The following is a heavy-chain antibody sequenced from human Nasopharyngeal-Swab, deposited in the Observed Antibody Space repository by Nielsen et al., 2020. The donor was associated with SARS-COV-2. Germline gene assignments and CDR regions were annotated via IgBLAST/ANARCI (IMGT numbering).Heavy chain of an antibody. CDR3: ARLDSRIGYCSGGSCYSYWFDP. V-gene: IGHV3-11*04. D-gene: IGHD2-15*01. CDR2: ISSSGSTI. J-gene: IGHJ5*02. Sequence: WIRQPPGKGLEWVSYISSSGSTIYYADSVKGRFTISRDNAKNSLYLQMNSLRAEDTAVYYCARLDSRIGYCSGGSCYSYWFDPWGQGTLVTVSS.